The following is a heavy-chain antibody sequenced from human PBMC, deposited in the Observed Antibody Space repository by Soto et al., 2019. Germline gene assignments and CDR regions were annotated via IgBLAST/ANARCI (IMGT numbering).Heavy chain of an antibody. CDR1: GGTFSSYT. D-gene: IGHD5-18*01. V-gene: IGHV1-69*02. CDR2: IIPILGIA. Sequence: QVQLVQSGAEVKKPGSSVKVSCKASGGTFSSYTISWVRQAPGQGLEGMGRIIPILGIANSAQKFQGRVTITADKATSTAYMELSNLRSEDTALYYCARCAHSYVYYWGQGTLVTGSS. CDR3: ARCAHSYVYY. J-gene: IGHJ4*02.